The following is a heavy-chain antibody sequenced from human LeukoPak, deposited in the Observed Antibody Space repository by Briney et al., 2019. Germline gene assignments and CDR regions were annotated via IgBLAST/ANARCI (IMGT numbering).Heavy chain of an antibody. Sequence: SETLSLTCTVSGGSISSHYWSWIRQPPGKGLVWIGYIYYSGSTNYNPSLKSRVTISVDTSKNQFSLKLSSVTAADTAVYYCARAQYSSSTTFDYWGQGTLVTVFS. V-gene: IGHV4-59*11. CDR3: ARAQYSSSTTFDY. J-gene: IGHJ4*02. CDR2: IYYSGST. CDR1: GGSISSHY. D-gene: IGHD6-6*01.